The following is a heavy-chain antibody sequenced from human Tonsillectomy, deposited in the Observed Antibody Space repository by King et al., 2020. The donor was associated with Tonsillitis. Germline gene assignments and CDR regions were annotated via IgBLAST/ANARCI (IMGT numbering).Heavy chain of an antibody. CDR2: ISGSGGST. CDR1: GFTFSSYA. V-gene: IGHV3-23*04. D-gene: IGHD3-9*01. CDR3: AKGGATKTGYHAPFDY. Sequence: VQLVESGGDLVQPGGSLRLSYAASGFTFSSYAMSWVRQAPGKGLEWVSAISGSGGSTYYADSVKGRFTFSRDTSKNTLYLQMNSLRAEDTAVYYCAKGGATKTGYHAPFDYWGQGTLVTVSS. J-gene: IGHJ4*02.